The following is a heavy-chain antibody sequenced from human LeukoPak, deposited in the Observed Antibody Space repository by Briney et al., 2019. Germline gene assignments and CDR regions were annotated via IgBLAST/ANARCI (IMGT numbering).Heavy chain of an antibody. CDR3: AREDTALVIAY. J-gene: IGHJ4*02. CDR1: GFPFNAYW. D-gene: IGHD5-18*01. Sequence: GGSLRLSCAASGFPFNAYWMTWVRQAPGKGLEWVAIMWYDGSNKYYTDSVKGRFTISRDNSKNTLYLQMNSLRVEDTAVYYCAREDTALVIAYWGQGTLVTVSS. V-gene: IGHV3-33*08. CDR2: MWYDGSNK.